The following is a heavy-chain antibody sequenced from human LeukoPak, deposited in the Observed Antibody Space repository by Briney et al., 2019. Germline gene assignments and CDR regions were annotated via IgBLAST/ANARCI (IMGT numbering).Heavy chain of an antibody. Sequence: ASVKVSCKTSGYTLIGYSINWLRQAPGQGLEWMGWISTNTGNPTYAQGFTGRFVFSLDTSVSTAYLQISSLKAEDTAVYYCARDAATINFDSWGQGTLVTVSS. D-gene: IGHD5-24*01. CDR2: ISTNTGNP. CDR3: ARDAATINFDS. V-gene: IGHV7-4-1*02. J-gene: IGHJ4*02. CDR1: GYTLIGYS.